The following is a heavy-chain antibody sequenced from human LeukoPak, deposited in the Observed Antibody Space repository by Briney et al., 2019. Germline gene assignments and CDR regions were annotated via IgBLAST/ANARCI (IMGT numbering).Heavy chain of an antibody. CDR2: INHSGST. Sequence: SETLSLTCAVYGGSFSGNYWSWIRQPPGQGKERIGKINHSGSTNYNPSLKSRVTISVDTSKNQFSLKLSSVTAADTAVYYCARGRREAGTTFPRYYYYYGMDVWGQGTTVTVSS. J-gene: IGHJ6*02. V-gene: IGHV4-34*01. CDR3: ARGRREAGTTFPRYYYYYGMDV. CDR1: GGSFSGNY. D-gene: IGHD1-1*01.